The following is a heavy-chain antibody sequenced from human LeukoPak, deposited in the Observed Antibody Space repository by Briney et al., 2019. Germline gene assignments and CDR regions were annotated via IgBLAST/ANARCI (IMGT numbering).Heavy chain of an antibody. J-gene: IGHJ4*02. CDR2: LTNNGANT. Sequence: GGSLRLSCAASGFTFSSYAMNWVRQAPEKGLEWISILTNNGANTWYADSVKGRFTISRDNSKNTLYLQMNSLETEDTAVYYCAADVPDFNAYNIDYWGQGTLVTVSS. CDR3: AADVPDFNAYNIDY. V-gene: IGHV3-23*01. D-gene: IGHD5-24*01. CDR1: GFTFSSYA.